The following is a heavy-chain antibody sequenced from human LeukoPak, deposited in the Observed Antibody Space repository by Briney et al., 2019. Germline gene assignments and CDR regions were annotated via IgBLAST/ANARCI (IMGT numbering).Heavy chain of an antibody. J-gene: IGHJ5*02. CDR3: AKDLVGERWFGELNWFDP. D-gene: IGHD3-10*01. Sequence: SETLSLTCTVSGGSISSSPYYWGWIRQPPGKGLEWIGSIYYSGTTHYSPSLESRVTISVDTSKNQFSLKLASVTAADTAVYYCAKDLVGERWFGELNWFDPWGQGTLVTVSS. CDR1: GGSISSSPYY. V-gene: IGHV4-39*07. CDR2: IYYSGTT.